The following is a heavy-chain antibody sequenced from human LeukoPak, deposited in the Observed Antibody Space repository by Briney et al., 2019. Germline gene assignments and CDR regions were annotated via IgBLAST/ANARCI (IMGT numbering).Heavy chain of an antibody. V-gene: IGHV4-59*01. J-gene: IGHJ4*02. Sequence: SSETLSLTCTVSGVSISSYYWSWIRQPPGKGLEWIGYIYYSGSTNYNPSLRSRVTISVDTSKNQFSLKLSSVTAADTAVYYCARFPYYYDSSGYFPGGWGQGTLVTVSS. CDR1: GVSISSYY. CDR3: ARFPYYYDSSGYFPGG. CDR2: IYYSGST. D-gene: IGHD3-22*01.